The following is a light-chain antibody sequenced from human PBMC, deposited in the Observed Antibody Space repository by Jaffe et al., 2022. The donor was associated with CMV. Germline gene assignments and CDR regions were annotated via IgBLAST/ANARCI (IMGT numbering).Light chain of an antibody. Sequence: QSALTQPPSVSGSPGQSVTISCTGASSDVGSYNHVSWYQQSPGTAPKLIIYEVSSRPSGVPDRFSGSKSGNTASLTISGLQAEDEAHYYCTSFTTSTTYVFGTGTKVTVL. CDR1: SSDVGSYNH. CDR3: TSFTTSTTYV. J-gene: IGLJ1*01. CDR2: EVS. V-gene: IGLV2-18*02.